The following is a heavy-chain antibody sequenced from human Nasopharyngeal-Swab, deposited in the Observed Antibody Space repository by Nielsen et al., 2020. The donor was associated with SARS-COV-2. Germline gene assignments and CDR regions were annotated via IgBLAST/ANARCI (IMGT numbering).Heavy chain of an antibody. CDR3: AREHPQSIAVAGPDSHYFDY. CDR2: IKSDGSTT. J-gene: IGHJ4*02. CDR1: GFTFRSYW. V-gene: IGHV3-74*01. D-gene: IGHD6-19*01. Sequence: GESLKISCAASGFTFRSYWMHWVRQAPGKGLVWVSRIKSDGSTTQYADSVKGRFSISRDNSKNTLYLQMNSLRAEDRAVYYCAREHPQSIAVAGPDSHYFDYWGQGTLVTVSS.